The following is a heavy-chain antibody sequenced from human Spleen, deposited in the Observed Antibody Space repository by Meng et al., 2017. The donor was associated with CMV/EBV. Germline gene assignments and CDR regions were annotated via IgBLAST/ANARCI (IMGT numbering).Heavy chain of an antibody. CDR3: ARAEGGLIDF. J-gene: IGHJ4*02. D-gene: IGHD3-16*01. CDR1: GYTFTSYY. Sequence: SVKVSCKASGYTFTSYYMHWVRQAPGQGLEWMGGIIPIVGIPIYARKFQGRVTFTADKPTSTAYMELRSLRSEDTAVYYCARAEGGLIDFWGQGTLVTVSS. V-gene: IGHV1-69*10. CDR2: IIPIVGIP.